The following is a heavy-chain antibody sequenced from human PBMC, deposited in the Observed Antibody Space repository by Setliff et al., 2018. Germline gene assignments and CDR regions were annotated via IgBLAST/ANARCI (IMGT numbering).Heavy chain of an antibody. CDR3: ARSPSSGAYWNPRPFYSDY. CDR2: IYSSGRT. D-gene: IGHD1-26*01. Sequence: SETLSLTCRVSGDSISDYHWSWIRQPPGQGLEWIGYIYSSGRTNYNPSLKSRVSLSLDTSKNHFSLKLDSVTAADTALYYCARSPSSGAYWNPRPFYSDYWARGTLVTVSS. CDR1: GDSISDYH. J-gene: IGHJ4*02. V-gene: IGHV4-4*09.